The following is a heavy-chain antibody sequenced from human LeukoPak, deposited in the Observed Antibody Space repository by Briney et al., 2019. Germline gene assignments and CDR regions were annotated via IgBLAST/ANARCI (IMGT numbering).Heavy chain of an antibody. V-gene: IGHV3-21*04. CDR2: ISSSSSYI. D-gene: IGHD6-19*01. CDR3: AKDTEIAVAGTVDY. CDR1: GFTFSSYS. Sequence: PGGSLRLSCAASGFTFSSYSMNWVRQAPGKGLEWVSSISSSSSYIYYADSVKGRFTISRDNAKNSLYLQMNSLRAEDTALYYCAKDTEIAVAGTVDYWGQGTLVTVSS. J-gene: IGHJ4*02.